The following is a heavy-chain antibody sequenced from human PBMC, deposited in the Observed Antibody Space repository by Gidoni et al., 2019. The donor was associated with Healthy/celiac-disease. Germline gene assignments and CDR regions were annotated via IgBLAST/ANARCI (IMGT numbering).Heavy chain of an antibody. CDR3: AKLNYGDYVLAY. J-gene: IGHJ4*02. Sequence: EVQLVESGGGLVQPGGSLSVSCAASGFTFSSYAMSLVRQAPGKGLEWVSAISGSGGSTYYADSVKGRFTISRDNSKNTLYLQMNSLRAEDTAVYYCAKLNYGDYVLAYWGQGTLVTVSS. CDR2: ISGSGGST. CDR1: GFTFSSYA. V-gene: IGHV3-23*04. D-gene: IGHD4-17*01.